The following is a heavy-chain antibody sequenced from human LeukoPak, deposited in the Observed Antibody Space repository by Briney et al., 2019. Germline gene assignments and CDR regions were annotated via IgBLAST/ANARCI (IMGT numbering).Heavy chain of an antibody. CDR1: GGSISSYY. Sequence: PSETLSLTCTVSGGSISSYYWSWIRQPPGKGLEWIGYIYYSGSTNYNPSLKSRVTISVDTSKNQFSLKLSSVTAADTAVYYCARSEYNWNSFDYWGQGTLVTVSS. CDR3: ARSEYNWNSFDY. CDR2: IYYSGST. J-gene: IGHJ4*02. V-gene: IGHV4-59*01. D-gene: IGHD1-20*01.